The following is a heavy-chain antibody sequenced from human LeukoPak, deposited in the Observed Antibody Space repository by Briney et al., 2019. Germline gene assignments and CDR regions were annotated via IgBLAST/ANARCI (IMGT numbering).Heavy chain of an antibody. CDR1: GFTFSSYS. CDR2: ISSSSSYI. Sequence: GGSLRLSCAASGFTFSSYSMNWVRQAPGKGLEWVSSISSSSSYIYYADSVKGRFTISRDNAKNSLYLQMNSLRAEDTAVYYCARAPHYCSGGSCYHLDYWGQGTLVTVSS. CDR3: ARAPHYCSGGSCYHLDY. V-gene: IGHV3-21*01. D-gene: IGHD2-15*01. J-gene: IGHJ4*02.